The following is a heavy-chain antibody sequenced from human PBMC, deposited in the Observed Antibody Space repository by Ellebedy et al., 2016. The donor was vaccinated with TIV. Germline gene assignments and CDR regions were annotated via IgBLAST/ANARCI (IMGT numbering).Heavy chain of an antibody. CDR3: ARYCSGGSCLSTGCYYGMDV. J-gene: IGHJ6*02. CDR2: ISGSGGST. CDR1: GFTFSSYA. Sequence: GESLKISCAASGFTFSSYAMSWVRQAPGKGLEWVSAISGSGGSTYYVDSMKGRFTISRDNSKNTLYLQMNSLRAEDTAVYYCARYCSGGSCLSTGCYYGMDVWGQGTTVTVSS. D-gene: IGHD2-15*01. V-gene: IGHV3-23*01.